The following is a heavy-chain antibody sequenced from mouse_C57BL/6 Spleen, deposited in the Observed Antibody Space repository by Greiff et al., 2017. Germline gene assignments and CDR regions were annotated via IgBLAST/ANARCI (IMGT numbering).Heavy chain of an antibody. CDR2: IDPSDSET. Sequence: QVQLQQPGAELVRPGSSVKLSCKASGYTFTSYWMHWVKQRPIQGLEWIGNIDPSDSETHYNQKFKDKAKLTVDQSSSTAYVQLSSLTSEDSAVYDGAILDWDYFDYWGQGTTLTVSS. CDR3: AILDWDYFDY. V-gene: IGHV1-52*01. J-gene: IGHJ2*01. D-gene: IGHD4-1*01. CDR1: GYTFTSYW.